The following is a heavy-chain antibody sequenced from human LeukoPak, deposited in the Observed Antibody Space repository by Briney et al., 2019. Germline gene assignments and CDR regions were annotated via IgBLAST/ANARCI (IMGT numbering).Heavy chain of an antibody. CDR1: GYTFTGYY. CDR3: AREGEGFAIDWDY. V-gene: IGHV1-2*02. D-gene: IGHD2-21*01. Sequence: ASVKVSCKASGYTFTGYYMHWVRQAPGQGLEWMGWINPNSGGTNYAQKFQGRVTMTRDTSISTAYMELSRLRSDDTAVYYCAREGEGFAIDWDYWGQGTLVTASS. CDR2: INPNSGGT. J-gene: IGHJ4*02.